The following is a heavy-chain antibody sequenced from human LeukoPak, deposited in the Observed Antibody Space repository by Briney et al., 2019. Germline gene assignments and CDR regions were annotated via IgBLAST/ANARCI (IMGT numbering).Heavy chain of an antibody. CDR1: GFTFSSYA. Sequence: GGSLRLSCAASGFTFSSYAMHWVRQAPGKGLEWVAVISYDGSNKYYADSVKGRFTISRDNSKNTLYLQMNSLRAEDTAVYYCARYRGVYTDYYFDYWGQGTLVTVSS. CDR2: ISYDGSNK. CDR3: ARYRGVYTDYYFDY. D-gene: IGHD3-10*01. J-gene: IGHJ4*02. V-gene: IGHV3-30-3*01.